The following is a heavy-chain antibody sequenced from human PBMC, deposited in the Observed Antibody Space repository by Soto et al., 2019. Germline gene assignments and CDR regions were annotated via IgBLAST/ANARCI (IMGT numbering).Heavy chain of an antibody. V-gene: IGHV1-2*02. Sequence: AASVKVSCKASGYTFSGYYIHWLRQAPGQGLEWMGWINPNSGGTNYAQKFQGRVTVTRDTPTSTAYMELSRLTSDDTAVYYCARSLTEGYCTITGCYTRPLYGMDVSGAGTTVTVYS. J-gene: IGHJ6*04. CDR1: GYTFSGYY. CDR3: ARSLTEGYCTITGCYTRPLYGMDV. CDR2: INPNSGGT. D-gene: IGHD2-2*02.